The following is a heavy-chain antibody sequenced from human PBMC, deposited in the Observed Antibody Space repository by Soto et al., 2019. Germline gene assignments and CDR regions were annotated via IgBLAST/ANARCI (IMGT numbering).Heavy chain of an antibody. Sequence: QVQLQESGPGLVKPSGTLSLTCAVSGGSISSTNWWSWVRQSPGKGLEWIGEIYHSGSTNYNPSHRGRVTISVDKSNNQFSLKIRSVTAADTAMYYCATLPPRIELAVLPIPTWGQGTLVTVTS. V-gene: IGHV4-4*02. CDR3: ATLPPRIELAVLPIPT. CDR1: GGSISSTNW. J-gene: IGHJ4*02. D-gene: IGHD2-2*02. CDR2: IYHSGST.